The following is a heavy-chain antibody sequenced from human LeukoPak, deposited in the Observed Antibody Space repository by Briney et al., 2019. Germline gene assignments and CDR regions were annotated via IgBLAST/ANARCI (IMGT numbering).Heavy chain of an antibody. D-gene: IGHD1-14*01. CDR1: GFTFSSYA. J-gene: IGHJ3*02. V-gene: IGHV3-30-3*01. Sequence: GRSLRLSCAASGFTFSSYAVHWVRQAPGKGLEWVAVISYDGSNKYYADSVKGRFTISRDNSKNTLYLQMNSLRAEDTAVYYCARETPPHEPNPSGSAEDSAFDIWGQGTMVTVSS. CDR3: ARETPPHEPNPSGSAEDSAFDI. CDR2: ISYDGSNK.